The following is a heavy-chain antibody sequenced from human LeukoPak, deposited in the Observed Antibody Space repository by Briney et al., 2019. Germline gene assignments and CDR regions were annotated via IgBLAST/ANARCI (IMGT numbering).Heavy chain of an antibody. J-gene: IGHJ4*02. Sequence: GGSLRLSCEASGFTFSSYWMHWVRQAPGKGLVWVSRINSDGRITSYADSVKGRFTISRDNAKNTLYLQMNSLRAEDTAVYYCARLRWGGLYYFDSWGQGTLVTVSS. CDR1: GFTFSSYW. D-gene: IGHD3-16*01. CDR3: ARLRWGGLYYFDS. CDR2: INSDGRIT. V-gene: IGHV3-74*01.